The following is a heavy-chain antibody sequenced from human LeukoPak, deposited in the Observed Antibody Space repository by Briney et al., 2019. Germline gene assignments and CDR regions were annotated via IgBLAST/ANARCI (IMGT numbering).Heavy chain of an antibody. Sequence: PGRSLRLSCAASGFTFSSYAMHWVRQALGKGLEWVAVISYDGSNKYYADSVKGRFTISRDNSKNTLYLQMNSLRAEDTAVYYCARVASISTVDYWGQGGLVTVSS. V-gene: IGHV3-30-3*01. J-gene: IGHJ4*02. CDR2: ISYDGSNK. CDR1: GFTFSSYA. D-gene: IGHD2-21*01. CDR3: ARVASISTVDY.